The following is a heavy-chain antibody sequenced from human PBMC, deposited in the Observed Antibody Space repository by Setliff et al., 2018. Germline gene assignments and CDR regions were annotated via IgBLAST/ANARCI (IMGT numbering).Heavy chain of an antibody. CDR2: IFYSGDT. CDR3: AGFYGSGSYLDY. D-gene: IGHD3-10*01. V-gene: IGHV4-59*02. J-gene: IGHJ4*02. CDR1: GGSVTSHY. Sequence: SETLSLTCAVSGGSVTSHYWSWIRQPPGKGLEWIGFIFYSGDTNSNPSLKSRVTMSVDTSKNQFSLKLSSVTAADTAVYYCAGFYGSGSYLDYWGQGTLVTVSS.